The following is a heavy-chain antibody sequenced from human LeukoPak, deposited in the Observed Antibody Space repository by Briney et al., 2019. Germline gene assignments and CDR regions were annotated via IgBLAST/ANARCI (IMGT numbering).Heavy chain of an antibody. Sequence: GGSLRPSCAASGFTFDDYAMHWVRQAPGKGLEWVSGISWNSGSVGYADSVKGRFTISRDNAKDSMYLQMNSLRAEDTALYYCARDISSSWYRDGAFDIWGQGTMVTVSS. D-gene: IGHD6-13*01. V-gene: IGHV3-9*01. CDR2: ISWNSGSV. CDR1: GFTFDDYA. CDR3: ARDISSSWYRDGAFDI. J-gene: IGHJ3*02.